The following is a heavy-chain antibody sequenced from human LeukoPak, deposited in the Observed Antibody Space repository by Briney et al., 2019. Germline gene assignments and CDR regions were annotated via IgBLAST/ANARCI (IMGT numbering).Heavy chain of an antibody. CDR3: ARARIAARPSWFDP. CDR2: ISSSSSYI. Sequence: SGGSLRLSCAASGFTFSSYSMNWVRQAPGKGLEWVSSISSSSSYIYYADSVKGRFTISRDNAKNSLYLQMNSLRAEDTAVYYCARARIAARPSWFDPWGQGTLVTVSS. D-gene: IGHD6-6*01. V-gene: IGHV3-21*01. CDR1: GFTFSSYS. J-gene: IGHJ5*02.